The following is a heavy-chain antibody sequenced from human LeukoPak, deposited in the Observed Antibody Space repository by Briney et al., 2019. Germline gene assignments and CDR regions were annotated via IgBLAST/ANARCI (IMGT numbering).Heavy chain of an antibody. D-gene: IGHD2-2*01. J-gene: IGHJ6*02. CDR2: IYYSGST. V-gene: IGHV4-59*11. CDR1: GGSISSHY. CDR3: AKDLGGVPAAIGGWYYYGMDV. Sequence: PSETLSLTCTVSGGSISSHYWSWIRQPPGKGLEWIGYIYYSGSTNYNPSLKSRVTISVDTSKNQFSLKLSSVTAADTAVYYCAKDLGGVPAAIGGWYYYGMDVWGQGTTATVSS.